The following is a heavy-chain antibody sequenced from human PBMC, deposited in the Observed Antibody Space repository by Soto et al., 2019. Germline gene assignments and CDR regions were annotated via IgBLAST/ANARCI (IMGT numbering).Heavy chain of an antibody. CDR3: ARDRVRHVAATMGI. D-gene: IGHD2-15*01. CDR2: ISSSSSTI. CDR1: GFTFSSYS. V-gene: IGHV3-48*01. Sequence: EVQLVESGGGLVQPGGSLRLSCAASGFTFSSYSMNWVHQAPGKGLEWVSYISSSSSTIYYADSVKGRFTISRDNAKNSLYLQMNSLRAEDTAVYYCARDRVRHVAATMGIWGQGTMVTVSS. J-gene: IGHJ3*02.